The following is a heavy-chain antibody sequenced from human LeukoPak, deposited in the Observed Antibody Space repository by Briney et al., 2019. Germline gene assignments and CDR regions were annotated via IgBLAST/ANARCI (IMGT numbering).Heavy chain of an antibody. J-gene: IGHJ4*02. V-gene: IGHV3-30*02. CDR2: LPYDGSSK. CDR1: GFTLSNYG. Sequence: GGFLRLSCAASGFTLSNYGMHWVRQAPGKGLEWVAFLPYDGSSKYYADSVKGRFIISRDNSKNTLYLQMNSLQTEDTAVYYCAKIYGTPGFWGQGTLVTVSS. CDR3: AKIYGTPGF. D-gene: IGHD3-10*01.